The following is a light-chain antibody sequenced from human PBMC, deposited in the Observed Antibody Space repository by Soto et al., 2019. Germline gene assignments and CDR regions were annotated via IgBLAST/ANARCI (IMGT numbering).Light chain of an antibody. CDR1: SSNIGSNT. CDR3: AAWDDSRKAWV. Sequence: QSVLTQPPSASGTPGQRVTISCSGSSSNIGSNTVNWYQQLPGTAPKLLIHSNNQRPSGVPDRFSGSKSGTSASLAISGLQSEDEADYYCAAWDDSRKAWVFGGGTKLTVL. V-gene: IGLV1-44*01. CDR2: SNN. J-gene: IGLJ3*02.